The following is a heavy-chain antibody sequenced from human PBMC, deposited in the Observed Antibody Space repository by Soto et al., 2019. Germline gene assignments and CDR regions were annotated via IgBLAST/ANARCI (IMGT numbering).Heavy chain of an antibody. CDR2: IYYSGNT. V-gene: IGHV4-30-4*02. Sequence: SDTLSLTCTVSGGSTSSDNYWSWIRQPPGKGLEWIGHIYYSGNTDYNPSLKSRLAISIDTSKNQFSLKLSSVTAADTAVYFCAREGGESSHALYYFHXWGQASLLTVSX. D-gene: IGHD2-2*01. CDR1: GGSTSSDNY. J-gene: IGHJ4*02. CDR3: AREGGESSHALYYFHX.